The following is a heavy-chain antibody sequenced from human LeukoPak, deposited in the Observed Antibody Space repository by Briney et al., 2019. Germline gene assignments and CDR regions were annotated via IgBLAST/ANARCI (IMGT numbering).Heavy chain of an antibody. Sequence: PSETLSLTCAVYGGSFSGYYWSWIRQPPGKGLEWIGEINHSGSTNYNPSLKSQVTISVDTSKNQFSLKLSSVTAADTAVYYCARVRSAYYCSGGSCPDYWGQGTLVTVSS. CDR3: ARVRSAYYCSGGSCPDY. V-gene: IGHV4-34*01. CDR2: INHSGST. J-gene: IGHJ4*02. CDR1: GGSFSGYY. D-gene: IGHD2-15*01.